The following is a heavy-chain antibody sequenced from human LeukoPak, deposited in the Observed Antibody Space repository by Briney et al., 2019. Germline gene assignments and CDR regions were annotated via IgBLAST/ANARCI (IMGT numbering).Heavy chain of an antibody. Sequence: ASVKVSCKASGYTFTGYYIHWLRQAPGQGLEWMGIINPRGNSTTEAQEFQGRVTMTRDSSTSTVYMDLSSLRSEDTAVYYCVFSPYYYYDASGYSFDYWGQGTLVTVSS. CDR3: VFSPYYYYDASGYSFDY. CDR1: GYTFTGYY. J-gene: IGHJ4*02. CDR2: INPRGNST. V-gene: IGHV1-46*01. D-gene: IGHD3-22*01.